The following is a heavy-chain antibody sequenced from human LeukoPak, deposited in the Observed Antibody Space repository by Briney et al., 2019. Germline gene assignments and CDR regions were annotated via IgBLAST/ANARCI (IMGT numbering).Heavy chain of an antibody. CDR3: AHRPGGDGYNFFDY. CDR1: GFSLSTGGVG. V-gene: IGHV2-5*01. J-gene: IGHJ4*02. Sequence: ESGPTLVKPTQTLTLTCTFSGFSLSTGGVGVGWIRQPPGKALEWLALIYWNDDKRYSPSLKSRLTITKDTSKNQVVLTMTNMDPVDTATYYCAHRPGGDGYNFFDYWGQGTLVTVSS. D-gene: IGHD5-24*01. CDR2: IYWNDDK.